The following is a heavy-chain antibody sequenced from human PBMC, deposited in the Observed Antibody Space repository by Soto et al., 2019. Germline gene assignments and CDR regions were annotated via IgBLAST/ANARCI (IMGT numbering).Heavy chain of an antibody. V-gene: IGHV1-18*01. CDR2: ISAYNGNT. D-gene: IGHD3-16*02. CDR3: ARVNYDYIWGSYRHFDY. CDR1: GYTFTSYG. Sequence: EASVKVSCKASGYTFTSYGISWVRQAPGQGLEWMGWISAYNGNTNYAQKLQGRVTMTTDTSTSTAYMELRSLRSDDTAVYYCARVNYDYIWGSYRHFDYWGQGTLVTVSS. J-gene: IGHJ4*02.